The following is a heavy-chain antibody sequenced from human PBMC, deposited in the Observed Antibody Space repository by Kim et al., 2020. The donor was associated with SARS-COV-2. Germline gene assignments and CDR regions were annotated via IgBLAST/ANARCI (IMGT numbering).Heavy chain of an antibody. J-gene: IGHJ4*02. Sequence: GGSLRLSCAASGFTFSSYAMHWVRQAPGKGLEWVAVISYDGSNKYYADSVKGRFTISRDNSKNTLYLQMNSLRAEDTAVYYCAREGSGSYYKGFDYWGQGTLVTVSS. D-gene: IGHD3-10*01. CDR2: ISYDGSNK. CDR1: GFTFSSYA. CDR3: AREGSGSYYKGFDY. V-gene: IGHV3-30*04.